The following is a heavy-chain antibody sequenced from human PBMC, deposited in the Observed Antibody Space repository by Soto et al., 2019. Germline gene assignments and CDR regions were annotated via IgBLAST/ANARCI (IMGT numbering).Heavy chain of an antibody. Sequence: PGGSLRLSCAASGFTFSSYAMHWVRQAPGKGLEWVAVISYDGSNKYYADSVKGRFTISRDNSKNTLYLQMNSLRAEDTAVYYCARAVGTARPNFDYWGQGTLVASPQ. CDR2: ISYDGSNK. J-gene: IGHJ4*02. D-gene: IGHD6-6*01. CDR3: ARAVGTARPNFDY. CDR1: GFTFSSYA. V-gene: IGHV3-30-3*01.